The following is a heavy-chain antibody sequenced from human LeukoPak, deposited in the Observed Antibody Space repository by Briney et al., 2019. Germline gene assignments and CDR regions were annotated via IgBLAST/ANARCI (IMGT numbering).Heavy chain of an antibody. V-gene: IGHV1-69*04. CDR2: IIPILGIA. CDR3: ARDRSLYYDSSGAFDI. D-gene: IGHD3-22*01. J-gene: IGHJ3*02. Sequence: ASVKVSCKASGGTFSSYAISWVRQAPGQGLEWMGRIIPILGIANYAQKFQGRVTITADTSTSTASMELSSLRSEDTAVYYCARDRSLYYDSSGAFDIWGQGTMVTVSS. CDR1: GGTFSSYA.